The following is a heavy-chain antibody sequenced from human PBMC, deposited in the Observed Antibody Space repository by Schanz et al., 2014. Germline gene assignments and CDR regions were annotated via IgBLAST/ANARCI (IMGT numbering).Heavy chain of an antibody. D-gene: IGHD6-19*01. CDR1: GFMFRSHD. Sequence: QVHLVESGGGVVPPGRALRLSCAASGFMFRSHDMHWVRQAPGKGLEWVAVISYDGTKKDYADSVKGRFIISRDNSKNTLYVEMNNLRSEDTAVYYCARERISWQWLARGCFQHWGQGTLVSVSS. V-gene: IGHV3-30*04. CDR3: ARERISWQWLARGCFQH. J-gene: IGHJ1*01. CDR2: ISYDGTKK.